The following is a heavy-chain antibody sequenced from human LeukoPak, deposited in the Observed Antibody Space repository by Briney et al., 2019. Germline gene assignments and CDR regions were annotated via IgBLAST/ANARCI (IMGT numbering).Heavy chain of an antibody. J-gene: IGHJ4*02. CDR3: AKRPIKYDSSGYYYKYFDY. CDR1: GFTFSSYA. CDR2: ISGSGGST. D-gene: IGHD3-22*01. V-gene: IGHV3-23*01. Sequence: GGSLRLSCAASGFTFSSYAMHWVRQAPGKGLEWVSAISGSGGSTYYADSVKGRFTISGDNSKNTLYLQMNSLRAEDTAVYYCAKRPIKYDSSGYYYKYFDYWGQGTLVTVSS.